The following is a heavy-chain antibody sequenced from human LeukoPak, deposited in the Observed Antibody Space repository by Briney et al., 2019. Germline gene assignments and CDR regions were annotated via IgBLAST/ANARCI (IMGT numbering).Heavy chain of an antibody. Sequence: GGSLRLSCAASGFTFSSYWMHWVRHAPGKGLVWVSRINSDGYNIAYADSVKGRFTISRDNAKNTLFLQMNSLRAEDTAVYYCARGLGGNGGYWGQGTLVTVSS. CDR3: ARGLGGNGGY. D-gene: IGHD4-23*01. V-gene: IGHV3-74*01. CDR1: GFTFSSYW. J-gene: IGHJ4*02. CDR2: INSDGYNI.